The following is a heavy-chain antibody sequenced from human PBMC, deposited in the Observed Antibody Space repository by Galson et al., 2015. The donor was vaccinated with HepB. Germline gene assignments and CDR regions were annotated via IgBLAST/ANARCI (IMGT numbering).Heavy chain of an antibody. V-gene: IGHV1-3*01. CDR1: GYTFIIYD. J-gene: IGHJ4*02. D-gene: IGHD1-26*01. CDR3: ARPRCSGSYYEGDYFDY. Sequence: SVKVSCKASGYTFIIYDMHWVRQAPGQRIEWMGWINAGNGNTKYSQKFQGRVTITRDTSASTAYMELSSLRSEDTAVYYCARPRCSGSYYEGDYFDYWGQGTLVTVSS. CDR2: INAGNGNT.